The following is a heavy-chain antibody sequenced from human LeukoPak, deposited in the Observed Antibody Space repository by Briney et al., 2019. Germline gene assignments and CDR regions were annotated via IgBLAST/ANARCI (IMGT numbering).Heavy chain of an antibody. V-gene: IGHV3-30-3*01. D-gene: IGHD6-6*01. Sequence: GRSLRLSCAASGFTFSSYAMHWVRQAPGKGLEWAAVISYDGSNKYYADSVKGRFTISRDNSKNTLYLQMNSLRAEDTAVYYCARTYSSSSDAFDIWGQGTMVTVSS. J-gene: IGHJ3*02. CDR1: GFTFSSYA. CDR2: ISYDGSNK. CDR3: ARTYSSSSDAFDI.